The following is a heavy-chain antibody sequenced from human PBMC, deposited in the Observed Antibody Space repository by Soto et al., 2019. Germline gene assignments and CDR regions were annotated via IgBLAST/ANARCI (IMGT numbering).Heavy chain of an antibody. CDR3: ARDRIWGYSYGYRPQPAAFDI. CDR1: GYTFTSYG. J-gene: IGHJ3*02. Sequence: VKVACKAFGYTFTSYGISWVRQSHGQGLEWMGWISAYNGNTNYAQKLQGRVTMTTDTSTSTAYMELRSLRSDDTAVYYCARDRIWGYSYGYRPQPAAFDIWGQGTMVTVSS. D-gene: IGHD5-18*01. CDR2: ISAYNGNT. V-gene: IGHV1-18*01.